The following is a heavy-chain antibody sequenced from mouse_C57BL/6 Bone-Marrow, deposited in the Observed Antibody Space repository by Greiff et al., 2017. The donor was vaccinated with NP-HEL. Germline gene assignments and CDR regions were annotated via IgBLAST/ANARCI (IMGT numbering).Heavy chain of an antibody. CDR1: GFTFSDYY. J-gene: IGHJ3*01. V-gene: IGHV5-16*01. D-gene: IGHD1-1*01. Sequence: DGRRGEEEGGLVQPGSSMKLSCTASGFTFSDYYMAWVRQVPEKGLEWVANINYDGSSTYYLDSLKSRFIISRDNAKNILYLQMSSLKSEDTATYYCARDDYYGSSSWFAYWGQGTLVTVSA. CDR3: ARDDYYGSSSWFAY. CDR2: INYDGSST.